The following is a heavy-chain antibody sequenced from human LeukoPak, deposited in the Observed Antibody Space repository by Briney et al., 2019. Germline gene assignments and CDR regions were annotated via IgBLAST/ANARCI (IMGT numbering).Heavy chain of an antibody. J-gene: IGHJ4*02. CDR3: VTDLVIKGYFDY. CDR1: GFTFSNVW. Sequence: GGSLRLSCAASGFTFSNVWMSWVRQVPGKGLEWVGRIRRKTDGETTDHAAPVKGRFTISRDDSKNPLYLQMNSLKTEDTAVYYCVTDLVIKGYFDYWGQGALVTVSS. D-gene: IGHD2-21*01. V-gene: IGHV3-15*01. CDR2: IRRKTDGETT.